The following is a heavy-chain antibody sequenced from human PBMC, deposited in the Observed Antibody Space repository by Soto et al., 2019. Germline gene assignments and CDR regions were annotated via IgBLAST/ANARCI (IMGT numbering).Heavy chain of an antibody. CDR1: GFTFSSYG. D-gene: IGHD3-22*01. CDR3: ARGGSSGYYPL. CDR2: IWYDGSNK. V-gene: IGHV3-33*01. J-gene: IGHJ4*02. Sequence: QVQLVESGGGVVQPGRSLRLSCAASGFTFSSYGMHWVRQAPGKGLEWVAVIWYDGSNKYYADSVKGRFTISRDNSKNPLYLQMNSLRAEDTAVYYCARGGSSGYYPLWGQGTLVTVSS.